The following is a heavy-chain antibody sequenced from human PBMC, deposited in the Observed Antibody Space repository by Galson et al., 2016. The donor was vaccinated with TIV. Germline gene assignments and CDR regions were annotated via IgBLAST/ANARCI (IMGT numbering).Heavy chain of an antibody. V-gene: IGHV2-5*02. CDR2: IYWDDDK. Sequence: PALVKPTQTLTLTCTFSGFSLSTSGVAVGWIRQPPGKALEWLALIYWDDDKRYRPSLKSRLTITKDTPKNQVLLTVTNLDPEDTATYYCAHRRSVASAIFDDFEIGGPGTVVTVSS. D-gene: IGHD5-18*01. CDR3: AHRRSVASAIFDDFEI. J-gene: IGHJ3*02. CDR1: GFSLSTSGVA.